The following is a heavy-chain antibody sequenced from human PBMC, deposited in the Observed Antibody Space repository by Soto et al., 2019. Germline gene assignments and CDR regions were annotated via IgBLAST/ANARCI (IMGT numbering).Heavy chain of an antibody. V-gene: IGHV3-72*01. CDR1: GFTFSCYR. J-gene: IGHJ4*02. CDR2: SRNKANSFST. CDR3: TRIAYNYGPGDY. Sequence: GGSLSLSCAPSGFTFSCYRMDWVRPAPGEGLEWVGRSRNKANSFSTAYAPSVKGRFTISRDDSKSSLYLQMNSLKTDDTAVYYCTRIAYNYGPGDYWGQGTLVTVS. D-gene: IGHD2-21*01.